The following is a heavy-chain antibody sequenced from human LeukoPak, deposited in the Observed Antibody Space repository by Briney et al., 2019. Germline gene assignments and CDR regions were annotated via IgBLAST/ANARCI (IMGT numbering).Heavy chain of an antibody. CDR1: GFTFWIFG. V-gene: IGHV3-48*04. Sequence: GGSLRLSCAASGFTFWIFGLNWVRQAPGKGPEWVSYIDARSGITYYADSVQGRFTISRDDARESVFLQMDGLRVDDTAVYYCARTYDFGRGPPGDAFDNWGPGTWVIVSS. D-gene: IGHD3-3*01. CDR3: ARTYDFGRGPPGDAFDN. CDR2: IDARSGIT. J-gene: IGHJ3*02.